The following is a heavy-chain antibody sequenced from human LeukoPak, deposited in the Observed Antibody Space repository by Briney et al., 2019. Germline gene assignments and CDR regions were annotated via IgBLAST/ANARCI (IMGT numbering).Heavy chain of an antibody. CDR1: GFTFSSYG. CDR3: AKEGGITIFGVVTDYYYYMDV. D-gene: IGHD3-3*01. V-gene: IGHV3-30*02. Sequence: GGSLRLSCAASGFTFSSYGMHWVRQAPGKGLEGVAFIRYDGSNKYYADSVKGRFTISRDNSKNTLYLQMNSLRAEDTAVYYCAKEGGITIFGVVTDYYYYMDVWGKGTTVTVSS. CDR2: IRYDGSNK. J-gene: IGHJ6*03.